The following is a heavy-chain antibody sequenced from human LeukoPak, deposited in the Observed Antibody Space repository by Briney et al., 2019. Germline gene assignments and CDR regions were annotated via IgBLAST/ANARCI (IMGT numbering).Heavy chain of an antibody. CDR3: ARVWELSYDH. D-gene: IGHD3-10*01. CDR2: IYSDGSR. J-gene: IGHJ4*02. CDR1: GLGVVTNN. V-gene: IGHV3-53*01. Sequence: GGSRGLSVAAPGLGVVTNNWSWSGQPQGRGLEWVSVIYSDGSRYYADTVKGRFTISRDNSKNTADLLVNSPRAEDTAMYYCARVWELSYDHWGQGILVTVSS.